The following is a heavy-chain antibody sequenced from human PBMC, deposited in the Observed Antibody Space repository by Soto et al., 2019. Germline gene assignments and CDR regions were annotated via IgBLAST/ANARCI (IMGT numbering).Heavy chain of an antibody. CDR2: VNPILSMS. Sequence: QVQLVQSGAELKKPGSSVKVSCKASGDTFSFYTINWVRQAPGLGLEWMGRVNPILSMSNYAQKFQGRVTMTAEKSTSTADMELRSLRSEDTAFYYCATSYGSGYRAFDSWGQGALVTVSS. J-gene: IGHJ4*02. CDR3: ATSYGSGYRAFDS. V-gene: IGHV1-69*02. CDR1: GDTFSFYT. D-gene: IGHD3-10*01.